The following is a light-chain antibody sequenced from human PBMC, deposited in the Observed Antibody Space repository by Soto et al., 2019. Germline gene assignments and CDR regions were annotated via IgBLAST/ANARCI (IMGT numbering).Light chain of an antibody. V-gene: IGKV3-15*01. J-gene: IGKJ5*01. CDR3: QQYNNGPPIT. Sequence: DIGFTQSPCTLSLSPEERAILSCRASQSVSFNYLAWYQQKPGQAPRLLIYGASTRATGIPARFSGSGSGTEFTLTISSLQSEDFAVYYCQQYNNGPPITFGQGTRLEIK. CDR2: GAS. CDR1: QSVSFNY.